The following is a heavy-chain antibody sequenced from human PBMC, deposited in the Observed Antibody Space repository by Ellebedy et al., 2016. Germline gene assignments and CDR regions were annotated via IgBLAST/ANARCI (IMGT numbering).Heavy chain of an antibody. J-gene: IGHJ3*01. V-gene: IGHV3-23*01. CDR2: INPSGSDT. CDR1: GYSFSTYA. D-gene: IGHD5-24*01. Sequence: GESLKISCAASGYSFSTYAISWVRQSPEKGPEWVSTINPSGSDTYYPDSVKGRFTISRDNSKNTAYLQMNSLRVEDTALYYCAKDRDNYWKGKGASDTWGQGTMVTVSS. CDR3: AKDRDNYWKGKGASDT.